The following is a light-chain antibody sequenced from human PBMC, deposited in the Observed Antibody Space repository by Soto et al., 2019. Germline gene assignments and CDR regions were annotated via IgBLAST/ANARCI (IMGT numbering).Light chain of an antibody. V-gene: IGLV2-14*01. CDR3: SSYTISSTYV. Sequence: QSVLTQPASVSGSPGQSIAISRTGTSSVVGGYNYVSWYQQHPGKVPKLLINDVSNRPSGVSSRFSGSKSGNTASLTISGLQAEDEADYYCSSYTISSTYVFGSGTKVTVL. CDR1: SSVVGGYNY. CDR2: DVS. J-gene: IGLJ1*01.